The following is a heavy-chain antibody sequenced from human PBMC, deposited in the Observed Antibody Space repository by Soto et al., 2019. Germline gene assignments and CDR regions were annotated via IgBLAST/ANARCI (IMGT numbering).Heavy chain of an antibody. CDR1: GFSFSSYW. D-gene: IGHD7-27*01. CDR2: IAHDGSKK. Sequence: GGSLRLSCAVSGFSFSSYWMSWVRQAPGRGLEWVATIAHDGSKKFYVDSVKGRFTISRDNTKNSLYLQMNSLRAEDTALYYCARESNAHFDYWGQGTMVTVSS. V-gene: IGHV3-7*01. J-gene: IGHJ4*02. CDR3: ARESNAHFDY.